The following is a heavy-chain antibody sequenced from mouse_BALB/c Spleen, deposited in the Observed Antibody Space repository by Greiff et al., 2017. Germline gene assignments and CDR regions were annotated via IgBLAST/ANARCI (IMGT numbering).Heavy chain of an antibody. J-gene: IGHJ4*01. D-gene: IGHD3-3*01. CDR1: GYTFTDYA. V-gene: IGHV1S137*01. Sequence: VQLQQSGAELVRPGVSVKISCKGSGYTFTDYAMHWVKQSHAKSLEWIGVISTYYGDASYNQKFKGKATMTVDKSSSTAYMELARLTSEDSAIYYCARRAPDYAMDYWGQGTSVTVSS. CDR3: ARRAPDYAMDY. CDR2: ISTYYGDA.